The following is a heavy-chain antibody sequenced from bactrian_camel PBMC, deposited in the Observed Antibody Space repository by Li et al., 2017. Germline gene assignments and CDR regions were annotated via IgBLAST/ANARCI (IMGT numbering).Heavy chain of an antibody. CDR2: IDAIGGSA. CDR3: AADFCRNQGPNTWSQKEMYTY. Sequence: QVQLVESGGGTVQAGGALRLSCVLSGYPFTSACMGWFRQAPGKERVEVATIDAIGGSAYYARSVKGRFTISQDNAKKMVYLQMNSLKREDTATYYCAADFCRNQGPNTWSQKEMYTYWGQGTQVTVS. V-gene: IGHV3-3*01. J-gene: IGHJ4*01. D-gene: IGHD1*01. CDR1: GYPFTSAC.